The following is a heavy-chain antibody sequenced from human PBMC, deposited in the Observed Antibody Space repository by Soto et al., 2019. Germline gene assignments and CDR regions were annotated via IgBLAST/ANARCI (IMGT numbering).Heavy chain of an antibody. CDR2: ISSSSYI. V-gene: IGHV3-21*01. CDR3: ARDPDCSSTSCYVQYTPVTDY. J-gene: IGHJ4*02. CDR1: GFPFSSYS. Sequence: KPGGSLRLSCAASGFPFSSYSMNWVRQAPGKGLERVSSISSSSYIYYADSVKGRFTISRDNAKNSLYLQMNSLRAEDTAVYYCARDPDCSSTSCYVQYTPVTDYWGQGTLVTVSS. D-gene: IGHD2-2*01.